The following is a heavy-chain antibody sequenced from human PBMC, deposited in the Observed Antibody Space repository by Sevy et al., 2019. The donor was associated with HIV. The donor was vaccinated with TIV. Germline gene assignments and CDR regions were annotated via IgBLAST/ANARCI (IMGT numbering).Heavy chain of an antibody. CDR3: VRETTMLPRGAFDF. CDR1: GFTFSSYP. D-gene: IGHD3-10*01. Sequence: GGSLRLSCAASGFTFSSYPMHWVRQAPGKGLEWVSFISFDGTYKYYAASVKGRFTITRDNSKNTLFLQMNSLRAEDTAFYYCVRETTMLPRGAFDFWGQGTMVTVSS. CDR2: ISFDGTYK. J-gene: IGHJ3*01. V-gene: IGHV3-30-3*01.